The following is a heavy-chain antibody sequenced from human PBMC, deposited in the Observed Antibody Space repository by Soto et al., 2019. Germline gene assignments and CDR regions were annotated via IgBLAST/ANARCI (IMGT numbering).Heavy chain of an antibody. CDR2: ISAYNGNT. CDR3: ARATVDSSGYYPSPFDY. D-gene: IGHD3-22*01. CDR1: GYTFTSYG. J-gene: IGHJ4*02. Sequence: GASVKVSCKASGYTFTSYGISWVRQAPGQGLERMGWISAYNGNTNYAQKLQGRVTMTTDTSTSTAYMELRSLRSDDTAVYYCARATVDSSGYYPSPFDYWGQGTLVTVSS. V-gene: IGHV1-18*01.